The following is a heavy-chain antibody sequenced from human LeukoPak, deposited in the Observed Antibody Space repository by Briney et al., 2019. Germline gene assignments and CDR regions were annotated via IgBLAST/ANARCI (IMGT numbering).Heavy chain of an antibody. D-gene: IGHD3-3*02. CDR1: GFTFTNYA. CDR3: AKRGIRPFDY. Sequence: GGSLRLSCAASGFTFTNYAMSWVRQAPGKGLEWVSSIGSSGDRTYYADSVKGRFTVSRDNSKSTLYLQMNSLRAEDTAVYYCAKRGIRPFDYWGQGTLVTVSS. CDR2: IGSSGDRT. J-gene: IGHJ4*02. V-gene: IGHV3-23*01.